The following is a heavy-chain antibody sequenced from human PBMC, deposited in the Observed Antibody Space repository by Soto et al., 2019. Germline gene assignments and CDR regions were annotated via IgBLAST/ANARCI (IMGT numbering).Heavy chain of an antibody. J-gene: IGHJ3*01. CDR3: ARVVYYDNSAFGL. V-gene: IGHV3-21*01. CDR2: ISGSSSYI. CDR1: GFSFSGYN. Sequence: GGSLRLSCAASGFSFSGYNMNWVRQAPGKGLEWVSSISGSSSYIYYADSVKGRFTISRDNAKNSLYLQMNSLRAEDTAVYYCARVVYYDNSAFGLWGQGTMVTVSS. D-gene: IGHD3-22*01.